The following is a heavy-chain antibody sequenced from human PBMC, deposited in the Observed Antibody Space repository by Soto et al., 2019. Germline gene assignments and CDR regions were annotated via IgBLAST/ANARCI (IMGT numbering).Heavy chain of an antibody. V-gene: IGHV3-23*01. Sequence: PGGSLRLSCAASGFIFRQYAMSWVRQAPGKGLEWVSGISGSGDGAFYADSAKGRFTISRDNSRDTLFLEVYNLRAEDTAVYYCAKEGAMIGNPLFDSWGLGTLVTV. CDR1: GFIFRQYA. CDR3: AKEGAMIGNPLFDS. CDR2: ISGSGDGA. D-gene: IGHD1-26*01. J-gene: IGHJ4*02.